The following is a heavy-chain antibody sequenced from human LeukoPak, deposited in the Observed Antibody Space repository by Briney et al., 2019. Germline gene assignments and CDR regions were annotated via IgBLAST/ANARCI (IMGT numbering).Heavy chain of an antibody. Sequence: GGSLRLSCAASGFTFSSYGMHWVRQAPGKGLEWVAFIRYDGSNKYYADSVKGRFTISRDNSKNTLYLQMNSLRAEDTAVYYCARDSGVVTGAAAPGYWGQGTLVTVSS. D-gene: IGHD6-13*01. V-gene: IGHV3-30*02. CDR2: IRYDGSNK. CDR3: ARDSGVVTGAAAPGY. CDR1: GFTFSSYG. J-gene: IGHJ4*02.